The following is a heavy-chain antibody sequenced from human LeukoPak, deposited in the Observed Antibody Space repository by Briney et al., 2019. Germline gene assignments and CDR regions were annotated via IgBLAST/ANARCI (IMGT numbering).Heavy chain of an antibody. CDR1: GFTFSSYS. Sequence: TAGGSLRLSCAASGFTFSSYSMNWVRQAPGKGLEWVSSISSSSSYIYYADSVKGRFTISRDNAKNSLYLQMNSLRAEDTAVYYCARGGGSYSGGVSWGAFDIWGQGTMVTVSS. CDR2: ISSSSSYI. V-gene: IGHV3-21*01. D-gene: IGHD1-26*01. J-gene: IGHJ3*02. CDR3: ARGGGSYSGGVSWGAFDI.